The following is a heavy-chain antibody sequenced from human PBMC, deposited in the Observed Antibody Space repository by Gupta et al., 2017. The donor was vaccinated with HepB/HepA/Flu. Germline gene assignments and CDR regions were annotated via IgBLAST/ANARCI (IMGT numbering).Heavy chain of an antibody. CDR2: ISSSSSYI. CDR1: GFTFSSYS. J-gene: IGHJ6*03. D-gene: IGHD2-2*01. V-gene: IGHV3-21*01. CDR3: ARDREGEDIVVVPAASQVYYYYYMDV. Sequence: EVQLVESGGGLVKPGGSLRLSCAASGFTFSSYSMNWVRQAPGKGLEWVSSISSSSSYIYYADSVKGRFTISRDNAKNSLYLQMNSLRAEDTAVYYCARDREGEDIVVVPAASQVYYYYYMDVWGKGTTVTVSS.